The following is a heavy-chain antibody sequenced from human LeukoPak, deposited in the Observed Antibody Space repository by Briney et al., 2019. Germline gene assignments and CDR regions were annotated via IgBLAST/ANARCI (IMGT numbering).Heavy chain of an antibody. J-gene: IGHJ4*02. Sequence: ASVKVSCKASGYTFTGYYMHWVRQAPGQGLEWMGRINPNSGGTNYAQKFQGRVTMTRDTSISTAYMELSRLRSDDTAVYYCARSLRLGELSAFGYWGQGTLVTVSS. CDR2: INPNSGGT. D-gene: IGHD3-16*02. CDR3: ARSLRLGELSAFGY. CDR1: GYTFTGYY. V-gene: IGHV1-2*06.